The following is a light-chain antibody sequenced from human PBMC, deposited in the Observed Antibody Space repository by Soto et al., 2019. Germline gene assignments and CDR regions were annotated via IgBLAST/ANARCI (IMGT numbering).Light chain of an antibody. CDR3: SSYTSSTTQV. V-gene: IGLV2-14*01. Sequence: ALTQPASVSGSPGQSITISCAGTSSDVGAYNYVSWYQQHPGKAPKLVIYEVSNRPSGVSNRFSGSKSGNTASLTISGLQAEDEADYYCSSYTSSTTQVFGGGTKLPV. J-gene: IGLJ3*02. CDR2: EVS. CDR1: SSDVGAYNY.